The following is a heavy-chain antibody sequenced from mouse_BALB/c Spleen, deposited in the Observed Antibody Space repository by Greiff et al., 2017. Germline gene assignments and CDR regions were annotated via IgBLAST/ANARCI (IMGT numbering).Heavy chain of an antibody. V-gene: IGHV2-9*02. Sequence: QVQLKQSGPGLVAPSQSLSITCTVSGFSLTSYGVHWVRQPPGKGLEWLGVIWAGGSTNYNSALMSRLSISKDNSKSQVFLKMNSLQTDDTAMYYCARYGNYVFHAMDYWGQGTSVTVSS. CDR2: IWAGGST. CDR3: ARYGNYVFHAMDY. J-gene: IGHJ4*01. D-gene: IGHD2-1*01. CDR1: GFSLTSYG.